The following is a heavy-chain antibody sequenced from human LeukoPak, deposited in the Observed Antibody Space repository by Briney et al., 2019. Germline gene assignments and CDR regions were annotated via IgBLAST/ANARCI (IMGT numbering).Heavy chain of an antibody. CDR3: ARWAIFGVA. CDR1: GGSISSGSYY. Sequence: KPSETLSLTCTVSGGSISSGSYYWSWIRQPAGKGLEWIGRIYTSGSTYYNPSLKSRLTISVDTSKNQFSLKLTSVTAADTAVYYCARWAIFGVAWGQGTLVTVSS. J-gene: IGHJ5*02. D-gene: IGHD3-3*01. CDR2: IYTSGST. V-gene: IGHV4-61*02.